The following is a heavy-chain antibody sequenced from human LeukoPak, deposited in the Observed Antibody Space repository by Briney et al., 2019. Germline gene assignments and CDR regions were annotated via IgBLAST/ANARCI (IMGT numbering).Heavy chain of an antibody. V-gene: IGHV3-30*02. D-gene: IGHD2-2*01. CDR3: AKDEVVPGYYYTDV. CDR1: GFTFSSNA. CDR2: IRYDGGNT. Sequence: PGGSLRLSCVASGFTFSSNAMQWVRQAPGMGLEWVAFIRYDGGNTYYADSVKGRFTISRDNSKNTMYLQMNSLNAEDTAVYYCAKDEVVPGYYYTDVWGRGTTVTISS. J-gene: IGHJ6*03.